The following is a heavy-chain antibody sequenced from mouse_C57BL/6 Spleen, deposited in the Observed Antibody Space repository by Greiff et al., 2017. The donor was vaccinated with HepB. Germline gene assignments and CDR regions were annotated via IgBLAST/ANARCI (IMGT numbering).Heavy chain of an antibody. Sequence: VQLQQPGTELVKPGASVKLSCKASGYTFTSYWMHWVKQRPGQGLEWIGNINPSNGGTNYNEKFKSKATLTVDKSSSTAYMQLSSLTSEDSAVYYCNYGSSYAGWYFDVWGTGTTVTVSS. V-gene: IGHV1-53*01. J-gene: IGHJ1*03. CDR3: NYGSSYAGWYFDV. CDR2: INPSNGGT. CDR1: GYTFTSYW. D-gene: IGHD1-1*01.